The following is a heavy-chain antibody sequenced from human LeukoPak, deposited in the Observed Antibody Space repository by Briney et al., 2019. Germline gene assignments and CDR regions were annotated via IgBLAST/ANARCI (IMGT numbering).Heavy chain of an antibody. Sequence: GGSLRLSCATSGFTFSSYTMNWVRQAPGKGLEWISSILSDSGTTIHYADSVRGRFTISIDNAKNSLFLQMNSLRVEDTAVYYCVRGTSHPVWGQGTTVTVSS. CDR2: ILSDSGTTI. V-gene: IGHV3-48*04. CDR3: VRGTSHPV. CDR1: GFTFSSYT. D-gene: IGHD1-14*01. J-gene: IGHJ3*01.